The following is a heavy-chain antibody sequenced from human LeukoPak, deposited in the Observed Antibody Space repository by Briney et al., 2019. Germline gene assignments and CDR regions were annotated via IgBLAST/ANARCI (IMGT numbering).Heavy chain of an antibody. V-gene: IGHV3-30*03. J-gene: IGHJ4*02. D-gene: IGHD3-10*01. CDR1: VSSYG. CDR3: GSGRLAY. Sequence: PGGSLRLSCAASVSSYGIHWVRQAPGKGLEWVAVISYDGTSKHYADSVKGRFTISRDNAKNSLFLQMNSLRAEDTAVYYCGSGRLAYWGQGTLVTVSS. CDR2: ISYDGTSK.